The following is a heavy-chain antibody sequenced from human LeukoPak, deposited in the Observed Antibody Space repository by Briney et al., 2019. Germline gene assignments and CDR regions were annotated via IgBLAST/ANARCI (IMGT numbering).Heavy chain of an antibody. V-gene: IGHV3-30*03. CDR2: ISYDGSNK. CDR1: GFTVSSNY. Sequence: PGGSLRLSCAASGFTVSSNYMSWVRQAPGKGLEWVAVISYDGSNKYYADSVKGRFTISRDNSKNTLYLQMNSLRAEDTAVYYCARDERPGTTSYYFDYWGQGTLVTVSS. D-gene: IGHD1-1*01. J-gene: IGHJ4*02. CDR3: ARDERPGTTSYYFDY.